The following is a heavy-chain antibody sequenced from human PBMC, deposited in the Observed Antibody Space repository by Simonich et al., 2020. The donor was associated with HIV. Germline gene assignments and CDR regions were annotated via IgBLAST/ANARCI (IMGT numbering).Heavy chain of an antibody. CDR1: GGSFSGYY. CDR2: INHSGST. V-gene: IGHV4-34*01. Sequence: QVQLQQWGAGLLKPSETLSLTCAVYGGSFSGYYWSWIRQPPGKGLELIGEINHSGSTNYNPSLKSRVTISVDTSKNQFSLKRSSVTAADTAVYYCARGFYQRLYYFDYWGQGTLVTVSS. CDR3: ARGFYQRLYYFDY. D-gene: IGHD2-2*01. J-gene: IGHJ4*02.